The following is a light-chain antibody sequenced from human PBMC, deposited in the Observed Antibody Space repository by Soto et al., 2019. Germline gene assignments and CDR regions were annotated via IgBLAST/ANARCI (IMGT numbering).Light chain of an antibody. CDR1: SSDVGTYKY. V-gene: IGLV2-14*01. CDR2: EVS. CDR3: SSYTTTISLV. Sequence: QSVLTQPASVSGSPGQSITISCSGTSSDVGTYKYVSWYQQHPGKAPKLMIYEVSYRPSGVSNRFSGSKSGNTASRTISGLQAEDEADYYCSSYTTTISLVFGIGTKVTGL. J-gene: IGLJ1*01.